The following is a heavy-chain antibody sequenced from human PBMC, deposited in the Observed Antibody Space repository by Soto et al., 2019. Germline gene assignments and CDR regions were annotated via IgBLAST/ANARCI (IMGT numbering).Heavy chain of an antibody. V-gene: IGHV4-34*01. Sequence: PSETLSLTCTVYGASFSNYYWSWLRQPPGKGLEWIGEINHGGSTNYNPSLKSRVTMSIDTHKTQSSLKLTSVTAADTAIYYCAGAIRSSWNDAFHIWGQGTMVTVSS. CDR2: INHGGST. D-gene: IGHD6-13*01. J-gene: IGHJ3*02. CDR1: GASFSNYY. CDR3: AGAIRSSWNDAFHI.